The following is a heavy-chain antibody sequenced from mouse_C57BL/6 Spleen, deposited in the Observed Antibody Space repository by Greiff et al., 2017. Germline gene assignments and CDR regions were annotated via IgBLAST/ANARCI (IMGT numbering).Heavy chain of an antibody. CDR2: INPNNGGT. V-gene: IGHV1-18*01. CDR3: ASRYGNYVGPWFAY. Sequence: EVQLQQSGPELVKPGASVKIPCKASGYTFTDYNMDWVKQSHGKSLEWIGDINPNNGGTIYNQKFKGKATLTVDKSSSTAYMELRSLTSEDTAVYYCASRYGNYVGPWFAYWGQGTLVTVSA. D-gene: IGHD2-1*01. J-gene: IGHJ3*01. CDR1: GYTFTDYN.